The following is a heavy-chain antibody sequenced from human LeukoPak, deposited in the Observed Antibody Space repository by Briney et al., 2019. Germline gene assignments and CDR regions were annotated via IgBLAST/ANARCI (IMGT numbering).Heavy chain of an antibody. CDR3: ASAPSLYGSGSFYNAKGFDP. CDR2: IYYSGRT. Sequence: SETLSLTCTVSGGSINSRSYYWGWIRQPPGKGLDWIGSIYYSGRTYYNASLKSRVTISVDTSKNQFSLKLSSVTAADTAVYYCASAPSLYGSGSFYNAKGFDPWGQGTLVTVSS. V-gene: IGHV4-39*01. CDR1: GGSINSRSYY. D-gene: IGHD3-10*01. J-gene: IGHJ5*02.